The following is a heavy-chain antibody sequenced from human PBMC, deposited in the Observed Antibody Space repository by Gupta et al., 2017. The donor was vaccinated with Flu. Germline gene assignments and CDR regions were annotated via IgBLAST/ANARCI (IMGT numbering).Heavy chain of an antibody. CDR1: GFTFSSYA. V-gene: IGHV3-23*01. CDR2: ISGNGGST. CDR3: AKVEADADAFDI. J-gene: IGHJ3*02. D-gene: IGHD2-15*01. Sequence: EVQLLESGGGLVQHGGSLRLSCAASGFTFSSYALSWVRQAPGKGLEWVSAISGNGGSTYHADSVKGRFTISRDNSKNTLYLQMNSLRAEDTALYYCAKVEADADAFDIWGQGTMVTVSS.